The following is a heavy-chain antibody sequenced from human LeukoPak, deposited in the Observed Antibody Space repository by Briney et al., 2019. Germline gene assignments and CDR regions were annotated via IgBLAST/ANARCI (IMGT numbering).Heavy chain of an antibody. V-gene: IGHV4-61*02. CDR3: ARDGRAGSLFAS. J-gene: IGHJ4*02. D-gene: IGHD6-19*01. Sequence: SETLSLTCTVSGGSISSGSYYWSWIRQPAGQGLEWIGRIYTSGSTNYNPSLNSRVTISVDTSKNQFSLKLTSVTAADTAVYYCARDGRAGSLFASWGQGTLVTVSS. CDR1: GGSISSGSYY. CDR2: IYTSGST.